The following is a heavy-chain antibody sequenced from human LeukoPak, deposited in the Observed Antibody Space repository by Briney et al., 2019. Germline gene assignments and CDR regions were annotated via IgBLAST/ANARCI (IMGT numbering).Heavy chain of an antibody. V-gene: IGHV4-39*07. CDR3: ARPAGSSGYNWFDP. CDR2: IYYSGST. CDR1: GGSISSSGYY. D-gene: IGHD3-22*01. J-gene: IGHJ5*02. Sequence: PSETLSLTCTVSGGSISSSGYYWGWIRQPPGKGLEWIGSIYYSGSTYYNPSLKSRVTISVDTSKNQFSLKLSSVTAADTAVYYCARPAGSSGYNWFDPWGQGTLVTVSS.